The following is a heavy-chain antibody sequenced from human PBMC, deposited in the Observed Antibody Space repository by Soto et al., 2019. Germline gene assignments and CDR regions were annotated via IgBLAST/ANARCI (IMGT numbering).Heavy chain of an antibody. CDR1: GFAFRSYS. J-gene: IGHJ4*02. D-gene: IGHD3-16*01. CDR2: IRGSDSTI. V-gene: IGHV3-48*01. CDR3: ARDLDYAFDY. Sequence: GGSLRLSCAASGFAFRSYSMNWVRQAPGKGLEWVAYIRGSDSTIWYADSVKGRFTISGDYAKSSLYLQMNSLRAEDTAVYFCARDLDYAFDYWGQGTLVTVSS.